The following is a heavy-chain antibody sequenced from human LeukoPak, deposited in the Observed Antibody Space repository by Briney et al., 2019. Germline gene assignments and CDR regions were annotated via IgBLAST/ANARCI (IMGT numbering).Heavy chain of an antibody. D-gene: IGHD3-16*01. V-gene: IGHV4-59*01. CDR1: GFTSSGYT. CDR2: IHYSGKA. Sequence: PGGSLRLSCAASGFTSSGYTMNWVRQAPGKGLEWIGQIHYSGKADYNPSLRSRITISVDTSKNQMSLKLSSVTAADTAVYYCARFGVYYDMGVWGQGTTVTVS. CDR3: ARFGVYYDMGV. J-gene: IGHJ6*02.